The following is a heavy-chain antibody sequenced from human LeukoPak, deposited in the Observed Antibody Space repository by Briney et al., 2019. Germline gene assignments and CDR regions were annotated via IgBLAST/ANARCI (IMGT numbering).Heavy chain of an antibody. CDR1: GGSISSYY. Sequence: SETLSLTCTVSGGSISSYYWSWIRQPPGKGLEWIGYIYYSGSTYYNPSLKSRVTISVDTSKNQFSLKLSSVTAADTAVYYCARYGAMALDYWGQGTLVTVSS. CDR3: ARYGAMALDY. J-gene: IGHJ4*02. V-gene: IGHV4-59*08. D-gene: IGHD5-18*01. CDR2: IYYSGST.